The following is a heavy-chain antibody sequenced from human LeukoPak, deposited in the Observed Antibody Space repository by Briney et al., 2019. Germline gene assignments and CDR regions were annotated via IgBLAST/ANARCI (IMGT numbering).Heavy chain of an antibody. CDR1: GFTFSSYA. D-gene: IGHD1-26*01. V-gene: IGHV3-23*01. J-gene: IGHJ4*02. CDR3: ARDKGGSYGVFDY. Sequence: GGSLRLSCAASGFTFSSYAMSWVRQAPGKGLEWVSAISGSGGSTYYADSVKGRFTISRDNSKNTLYLQMNSLRAEDTAVYYCARDKGGSYGVFDYWGQGTLVTISS. CDR2: ISGSGGST.